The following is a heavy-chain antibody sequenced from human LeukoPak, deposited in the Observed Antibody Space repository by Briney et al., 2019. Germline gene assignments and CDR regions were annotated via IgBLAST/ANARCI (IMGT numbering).Heavy chain of an antibody. CDR2: IYYNGNT. V-gene: IGHV4-31*03. CDR1: GGSISSSGYY. J-gene: IGHJ4*02. CDR3: ARDGGTVTHFDY. D-gene: IGHD4-17*01. Sequence: SQTLSLTCTVSGGSISSSGYYWSWIRQRPGKGLEWVGYIYYNGNTYYNPSLKSRIAISVDTYENQFSLRLTSVTAADTAVYYCARDGGTVTHFDYWGQGTLVTVSS.